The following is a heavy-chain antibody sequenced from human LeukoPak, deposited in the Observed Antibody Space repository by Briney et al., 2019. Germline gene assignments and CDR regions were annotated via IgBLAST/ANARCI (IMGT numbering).Heavy chain of an antibody. Sequence: GGSLRLSCAASGFTVSTNYMSWVRQAPGKGLEWVANIKQDESEKYYLDSVRGRFTISRDNAKNSLFLQMNSLRAEDTAVYYCATMYSTGWSHWGQGTLVTVSS. V-gene: IGHV3-7*02. J-gene: IGHJ4*02. CDR3: ATMYSTGWSH. CDR2: IKQDESEK. CDR1: GFTVSTNY. D-gene: IGHD6-19*01.